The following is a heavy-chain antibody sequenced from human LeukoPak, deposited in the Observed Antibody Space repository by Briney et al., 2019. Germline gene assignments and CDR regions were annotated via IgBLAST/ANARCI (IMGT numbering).Heavy chain of an antibody. Sequence: SETLSLTCTVSGGSISSYYWSWIRQPPGKGLEWIGYVYYSGSTNYNPSLKSRVTISVDTSKNQFSLKLSSVTAADTAVYYCARREAAAGSFDYWGQGTLVTVSS. CDR2: VYYSGST. V-gene: IGHV4-59*08. D-gene: IGHD6-13*01. CDR1: GGSISSYY. CDR3: ARREAAAGSFDY. J-gene: IGHJ4*02.